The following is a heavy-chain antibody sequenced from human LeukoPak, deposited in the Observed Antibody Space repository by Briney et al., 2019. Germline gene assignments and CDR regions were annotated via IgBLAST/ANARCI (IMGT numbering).Heavy chain of an antibody. J-gene: IGHJ4*02. CDR1: GFTLSSYA. CDR3: ARVQEWLPYYFDY. Sequence: GGSLRLSCAACGFTLSSYAMHWVRQAPGKGLEGVAVISYDGSNKYYADSVKGRFTISRDNSKNTLYLQMNSLRAEDTAVYYCARVQEWLPYYFDYWGQGTLVTVSS. CDR2: ISYDGSNK. D-gene: IGHD6-19*01. V-gene: IGHV3-30*04.